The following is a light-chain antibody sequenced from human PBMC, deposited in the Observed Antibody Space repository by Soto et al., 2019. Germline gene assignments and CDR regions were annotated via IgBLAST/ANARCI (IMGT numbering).Light chain of an antibody. CDR3: QQYGSWT. Sequence: EIVWTQSPGTLSLSPGERATLSCRASQSVSSSYLAWYQQKPGQAPRLLIYGASSRATGIPDRFSGSGSGTDFTLTISRLEPEDFAVYYCQQYGSWTFGQGTKVDIK. V-gene: IGKV3-20*01. CDR2: GAS. J-gene: IGKJ1*01. CDR1: QSVSSSY.